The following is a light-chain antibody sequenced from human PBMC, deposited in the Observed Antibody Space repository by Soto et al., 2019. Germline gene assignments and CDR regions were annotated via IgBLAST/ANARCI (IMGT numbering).Light chain of an antibody. CDR2: AAS. CDR3: QQNYRATPWT. J-gene: IGKJ1*01. CDR1: QSISRY. V-gene: IGKV1-39*01. Sequence: DIQMTQSPSSLSASVGDRITITCRASQSISRYLNWYQHKPGKAPKLLINAASSLERGVPSRFSGGGSGTDFTLNISSQQPDDFATYYCQQNYRATPWTFGQGTKVDIK.